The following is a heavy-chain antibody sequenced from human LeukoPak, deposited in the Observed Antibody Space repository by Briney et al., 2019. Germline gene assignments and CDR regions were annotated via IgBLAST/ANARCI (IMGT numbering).Heavy chain of an antibody. V-gene: IGHV4-61*01. Sequence: PSETLSLTCTVSGGSVSGGSYYWTWIRQPPGKGLESIVHIYYSGSTNYNPSLKSRVTISVDTSKNQFSLMLSSVTAADTAVYYCAREYHPLGEGGLVTVSA. CDR1: GGSVSGGSYY. J-gene: IGHJ5*02. CDR2: IYYSGST. CDR3: AREYHP.